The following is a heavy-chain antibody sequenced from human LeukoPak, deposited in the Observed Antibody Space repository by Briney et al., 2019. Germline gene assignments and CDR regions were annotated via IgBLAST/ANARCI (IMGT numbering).Heavy chain of an antibody. CDR3: ARVRYCSNTSCPDFDY. D-gene: IGHD2-2*01. CDR1: GYTFTGYY. CDR2: INPNSGGT. Sequence: ASVKVSCKASGYTFTGYYMHWVRQAPGQGLEWMGWINPNSGGTNYAQKFQGRVTMTRDTSTSTVYMKLSSLRSEDTAVYYCARVRYCSNTSCPDFDYWGQGTLVTVSS. J-gene: IGHJ4*02. V-gene: IGHV1-2*02.